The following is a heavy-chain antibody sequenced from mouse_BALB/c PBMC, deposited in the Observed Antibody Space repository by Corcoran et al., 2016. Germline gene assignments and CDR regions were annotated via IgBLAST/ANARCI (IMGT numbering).Heavy chain of an antibody. CDR1: GFSLNTSGMG. V-gene: IGHV8-8*01. J-gene: IGHJ2*01. D-gene: IGHD2-2*01. CDR2: IWWDDDK. Sequence: QVTLKASGPGILKPSQTLSLTCSFSGFSLNTSGMGDGWIRQPSGKGLKWLVHIWWDDDKYYNPSLKIHFTISKDTSRNQVFLKITSVDTADTATYYSARYGYYFDYWGQGTTLTVSS. CDR3: ARYGYYFDY.